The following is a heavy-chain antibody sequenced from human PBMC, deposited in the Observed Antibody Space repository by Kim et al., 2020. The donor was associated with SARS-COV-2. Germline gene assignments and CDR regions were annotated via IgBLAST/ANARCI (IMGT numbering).Heavy chain of an antibody. CDR3: ARNSGWYDS. CDR1: GFNFISND. Sequence: GGSLRLSCIASGFNFISNDMTWVRQVPGKGPEWVATSIGSGGSTFHADSVRGRFTMSRDNSKYAVYLQMNSLRVEDTAIYYCARNSGWYDSWGQGLLVTVSS. CDR2: SIGSGGST. D-gene: IGHD1-26*01. J-gene: IGHJ5*01. V-gene: IGHV3-23*01.